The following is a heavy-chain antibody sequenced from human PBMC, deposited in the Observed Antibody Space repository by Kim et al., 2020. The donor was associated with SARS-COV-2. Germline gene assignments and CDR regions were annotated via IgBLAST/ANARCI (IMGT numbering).Heavy chain of an antibody. CDR3: ARDVDERGYDSSGYYLY. CDR1: GGTFSSYA. Sequence: SVKVSCKASGGTFSSYAISWVRQAPGQGLEWMGRIIPILGIANYAQKFQGRVTITADKSTSTAYMELSSLRSEDTAVYYCARDVDERGYDSSGYYLYWGQGTLVTVSS. CDR2: IIPILGIA. V-gene: IGHV1-69*04. D-gene: IGHD3-22*01. J-gene: IGHJ4*02.